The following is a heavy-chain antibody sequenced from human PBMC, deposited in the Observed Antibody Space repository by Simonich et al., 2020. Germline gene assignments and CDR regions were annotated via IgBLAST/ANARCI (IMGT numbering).Heavy chain of an antibody. J-gene: IGHJ5*02. CDR1: GATFTRYD. CDR3: ARSRYCTNGVCYNWFDP. CDR2: MNPNRGNT. D-gene: IGHD2-8*01. Sequence: QVQLVQSGAEVKKPGASVKVSCKASGATFTRYDINWVRQANGQGLEWMGRMNPNRGNTGYAQKFQGRVTITRNTSISTAYMELSSLRSEDTAVYYCARSRYCTNGVCYNWFDPWGQGTLVAVSS. V-gene: IGHV1-8*03.